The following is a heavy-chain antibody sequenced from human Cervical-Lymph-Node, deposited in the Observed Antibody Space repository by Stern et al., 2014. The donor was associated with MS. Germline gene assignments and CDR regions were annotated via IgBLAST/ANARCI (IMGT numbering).Heavy chain of an antibody. D-gene: IGHD2-15*01. CDR1: GGTFSTHA. V-gene: IGHV1-69*11. CDR3: AREKSDCSGGSCFSSLDY. CDR2: IIPILDTT. Sequence: QVQLVESGAAVKKPGSSVKVSCKSSGGTFSTHAISWVRQAPGQGLERLGRIIPILDTTDYAQRFQGRLTIDADESTDTAYMELRSLTPDDTAVYYCAREKSDCSGGSCFSSLDYWGQGTLVTVSS. J-gene: IGHJ4*02.